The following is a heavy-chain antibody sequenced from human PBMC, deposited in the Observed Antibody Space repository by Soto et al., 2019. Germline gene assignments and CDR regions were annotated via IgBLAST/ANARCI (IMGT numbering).Heavy chain of an antibody. J-gene: IGHJ4*02. V-gene: IGHV5-51*01. CDR2: FYPGDSDT. CDR3: ARLSSCSNGVCYRFDY. Sequence: GESLKISCKGSGYSFISYWIAWVRQMPGKGLEWMGIFYPGDSDTRYSPSIQGQVTISADKSISTAYLQWSSLKASDTAMYYCARLSSCSNGVCYRFDYWGQGTLVTVSS. CDR1: GYSFISYW. D-gene: IGHD2-8*01.